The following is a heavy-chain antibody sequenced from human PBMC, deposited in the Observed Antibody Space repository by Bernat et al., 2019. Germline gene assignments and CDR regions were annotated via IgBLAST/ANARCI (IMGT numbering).Heavy chain of an antibody. Sequence: QVQLVESGGGVVQPGRSLRLSCAASGFTFSDYYMSWIRQAPGKGLEWVSYISSSGSTIYYADSVKGRFTISRDNAKNSLYLQMNSLRAEDTAVYYCARDGRPYSSSSRERDYWGQGTLVTVSS. CDR3: ARDGRPYSSSSRERDY. J-gene: IGHJ4*02. CDR1: GFTFSDYY. CDR2: ISSSGSTI. V-gene: IGHV3-11*01. D-gene: IGHD6-6*01.